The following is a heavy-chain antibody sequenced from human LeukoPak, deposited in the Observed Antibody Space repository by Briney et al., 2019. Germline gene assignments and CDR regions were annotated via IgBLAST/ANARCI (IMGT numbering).Heavy chain of an antibody. J-gene: IGHJ4*02. D-gene: IGHD3-9*01. CDR3: ARVGNYDILTGYYTFDY. CDR1: GGTLSSYA. Sequence: SVKVSCKASGGTLSSYAISWVRQAPGQGLEWMGGIIPIFGTANYAQKFQGRVTITADKSTSTAYMELSNLRSEDTAVYYCARVGNYDILTGYYTFDYWGQGTLVTVSS. CDR2: IIPIFGTA. V-gene: IGHV1-69*06.